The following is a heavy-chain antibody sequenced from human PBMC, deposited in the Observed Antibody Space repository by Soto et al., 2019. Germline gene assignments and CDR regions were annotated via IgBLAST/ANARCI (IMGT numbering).Heavy chain of an antibody. CDR2: ISGSGGST. CDR1: GFTFSSYA. Sequence: PGGSLRLSCAASGFTFSSYAMSWVRQAPGKGLEWVSSISGSGGSTYYADSVKGRFTISRDNSKNTLYLQMSSLRAEDTAVYYCAKGGPRDYVWGSYFQHWGQGTLVTVSS. D-gene: IGHD3-16*01. V-gene: IGHV3-23*01. J-gene: IGHJ1*01. CDR3: AKGGPRDYVWGSYFQH.